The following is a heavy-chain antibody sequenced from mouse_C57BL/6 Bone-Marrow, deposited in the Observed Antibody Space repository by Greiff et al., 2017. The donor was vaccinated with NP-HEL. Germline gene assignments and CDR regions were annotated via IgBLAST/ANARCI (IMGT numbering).Heavy chain of an antibody. V-gene: IGHV1-59*01. CDR2: IDPSDSYT. CDR1: GYTFTSYW. Sequence: VQLQQPGAELVRPGTSVKLSCKASGYTFTSYWMHWVKQRPGQGLEWIGAIDPSDSYTNYNQKFKGKATLTVDTSSSTAYMQLSSLTSEDSAVYYCARNYAMDYWGQGTSVTVSS. CDR3: ARNYAMDY. J-gene: IGHJ4*01.